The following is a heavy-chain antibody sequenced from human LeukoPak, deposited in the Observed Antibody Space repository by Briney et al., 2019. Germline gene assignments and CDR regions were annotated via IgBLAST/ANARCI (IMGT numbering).Heavy chain of an antibody. CDR1: GFTFSSYW. D-gene: IGHD6-6*01. Sequence: GGSLRLSCAASGFTFSSYWMSWVRQAPGKGLEWVANIKQDGSEKYYVDSVKGRFTISRDNAKNSLCLQMNSLRAEVTAVYYCAREKYSSSSSYYYYYMDVWGKGTTVTVSS. V-gene: IGHV3-7*01. J-gene: IGHJ6*03. CDR2: IKQDGSEK. CDR3: AREKYSSSSSYYYYYMDV.